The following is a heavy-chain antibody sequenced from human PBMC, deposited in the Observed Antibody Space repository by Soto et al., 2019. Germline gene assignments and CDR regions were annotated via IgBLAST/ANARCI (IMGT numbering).Heavy chain of an antibody. V-gene: IGHV1-69*01. D-gene: IGHD2-2*01. CDR1: GGTFNNDA. CDR2: ISPMFGKA. J-gene: IGHJ4*02. CDR3: AREIEVHTPVFGF. Sequence: QVQLVQSGAEVKRPGSSVKVSCKASGGTFNNDAINWVRQAPGQGLEWMGDISPMFGKATYAQKFHGRVNITANDSTATAYLELSSLRSEDTALSYCAREIEVHTPVFGFRGQGSLVPVSS.